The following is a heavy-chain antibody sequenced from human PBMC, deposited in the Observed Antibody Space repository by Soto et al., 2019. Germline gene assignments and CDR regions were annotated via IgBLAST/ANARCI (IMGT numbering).Heavy chain of an antibody. D-gene: IGHD3-10*01. J-gene: IGHJ6*02. CDR2: IYYSGNT. V-gene: IGHV4-30-4*01. CDR1: GGSISSDVYY. CDR3: ARDRPIHYYGSGALYGMDV. Sequence: PSETLSLTCTVSGGSISSDVYYWSWIRQPPGKGLEWIGYIYYSGNTYCNPSLKSRVIISVDTSKNQFSLKLSSVTAADTAVYYCARDRPIHYYGSGALYGMDVWGQGTTVTVSS.